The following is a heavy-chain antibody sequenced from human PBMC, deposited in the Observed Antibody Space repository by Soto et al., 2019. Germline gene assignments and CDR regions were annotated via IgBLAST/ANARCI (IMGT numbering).Heavy chain of an antibody. J-gene: IGHJ1*01. Sequence: ASVKVSCKASGGTFSSYTISWVRQAPGQGLEWMGRIIPILGIANYAQKFQGRVTITADKSTSTAYMEPSSLRSEDTAVYYCARGLPGIAVAQEYFQHWGQGTLVTVSS. CDR2: IIPILGIA. CDR1: GGTFSSYT. CDR3: ARGLPGIAVAQEYFQH. D-gene: IGHD6-19*01. V-gene: IGHV1-69*02.